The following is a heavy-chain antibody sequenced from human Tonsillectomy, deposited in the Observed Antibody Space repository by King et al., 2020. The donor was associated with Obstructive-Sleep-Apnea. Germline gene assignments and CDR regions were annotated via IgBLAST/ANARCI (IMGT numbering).Heavy chain of an antibody. Sequence: VQLQQWGAGLLKPSETLSLTCAVYGGSFSGYYWSWIRQPPGKGLEWSGEINHSGSTNYNPSLKSRVTISVNTSKNQFSLRLSSVTAADTAVYYCARAGSRYDFWSGYGVYYFDYWGQGTLVTVSS. J-gene: IGHJ4*02. D-gene: IGHD3-3*01. CDR3: ARAGSRYDFWSGYGVYYFDY. CDR1: GGSFSGYY. V-gene: IGHV4-34*01. CDR2: INHSGST.